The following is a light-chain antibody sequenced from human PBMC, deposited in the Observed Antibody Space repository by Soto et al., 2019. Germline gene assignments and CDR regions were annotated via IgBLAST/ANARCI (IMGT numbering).Light chain of an antibody. V-gene: IGKV3-15*01. J-gene: IGKJ5*01. CDR3: QQYNSWPPIT. CDR2: DAS. CDR1: QSVSSY. Sequence: EIVLTQSPATLSLSPGERANLSCRASQSVSSYLAWYQQKPGQAPRLLIYDASNRATGLPDRFSGSGSGTEFTLTISSLQSEDFAVYYCQQYNSWPPITFGQGTRLEI.